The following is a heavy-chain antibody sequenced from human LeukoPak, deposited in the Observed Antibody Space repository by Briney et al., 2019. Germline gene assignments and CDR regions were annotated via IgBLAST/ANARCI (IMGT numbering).Heavy chain of an antibody. Sequence: SETLSLTCAVYGGSFSGYYWSWIRQPPGKGLEWIGEINHSGSTNYNPSLKSGVTISVDTSKNQFSLKLSSVTAADTAVYYCARGFGSSSSRARGYFDYWGQGTLVTVSS. V-gene: IGHV4-34*01. CDR3: ARGFGSSSSRARGYFDY. J-gene: IGHJ4*02. D-gene: IGHD6-6*01. CDR1: GGSFSGYY. CDR2: INHSGST.